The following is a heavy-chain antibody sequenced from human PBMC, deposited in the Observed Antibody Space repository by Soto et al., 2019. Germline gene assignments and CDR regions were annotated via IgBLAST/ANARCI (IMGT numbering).Heavy chain of an antibody. CDR1: GFTFSSYG. J-gene: IGHJ4*02. Sequence: EVQLLDSGGGLVQPGGSLRLSCAASGFTFSSYGMSWVRQAPGKGLEWVAGIPVIGERRYYADSVKGRFTISRDNAKNPLYLQRNSLRVEDAAVYFCAREGDRYGTVCFDSWGQGTLVTVSS. V-gene: IGHV3-23*01. CDR3: AREGDRYGTVCFDS. CDR2: IPVIGERR. D-gene: IGHD1-1*01.